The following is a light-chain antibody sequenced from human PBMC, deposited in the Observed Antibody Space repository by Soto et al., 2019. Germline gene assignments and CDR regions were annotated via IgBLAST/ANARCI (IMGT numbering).Light chain of an antibody. CDR1: QGISSY. CDR2: AAS. J-gene: IGKJ5*01. CDR3: QQLNSYPIT. V-gene: IGKV1-9*01. Sequence: SQLTQSPSSLSASGGERVTITCRASQGISSYLAWYQQKPGKAAKLLIYAASTLQSGVPSRFSGSGSGTDFTLTISSLQPEDFATYYCQQLNSYPITFGQGTRLEI.